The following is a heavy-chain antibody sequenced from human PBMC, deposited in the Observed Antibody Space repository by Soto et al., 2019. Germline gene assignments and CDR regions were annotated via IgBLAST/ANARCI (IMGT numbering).Heavy chain of an antibody. Sequence: SGPTLVNPTQTLTLTCTFSGFSRSTSGMCVSWIRQPPGKALEWLALIDWHDDKYYSTSLKTRLTISKDTSKNQVFLTLTNMDPVDTATYYCARIQVGRYFDWQIQVGVFDIWGQGTMVTVSS. CDR3: ARIQVGRYFDWQIQVGVFDI. CDR1: GFSRSTSGMC. V-gene: IGHV2-70*01. D-gene: IGHD3-9*01. J-gene: IGHJ3*02. CDR2: IDWHDDK.